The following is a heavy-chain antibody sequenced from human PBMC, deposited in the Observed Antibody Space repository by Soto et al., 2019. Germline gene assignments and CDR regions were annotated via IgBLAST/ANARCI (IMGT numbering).Heavy chain of an antibody. V-gene: IGHV1-69*13. D-gene: IGHD3-3*01. J-gene: IGHJ4*02. CDR1: GGTFSSYA. CDR3: ARGLLGVVIPFDY. CDR2: IIPIFGTA. Sequence: VASVKVSCKASGGTFSSYAISWVRQAPGQGLEWMGGIIPIFGTANYAQKFQGRVTITADESTSTAYMELSSLRSEDTAVYYCARGLLGVVIPFDYWGQGTLVTVSS.